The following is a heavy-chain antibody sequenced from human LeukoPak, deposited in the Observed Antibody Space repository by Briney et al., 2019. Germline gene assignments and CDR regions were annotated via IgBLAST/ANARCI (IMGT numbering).Heavy chain of an antibody. J-gene: IGHJ1*01. Sequence: GGSLRLSCAVSGFTLSTYSMSWVRQAPGKGLEWVSSISGSRSDIYYADSVRGRFSISSDNAKNSLYLQMNSLRAEDTAVYYCARGPGIAVAPLQHWGQGTLVTVSS. CDR2: ISGSRSDI. V-gene: IGHV3-21*01. CDR1: GFTLSTYS. CDR3: ARGPGIAVAPLQH. D-gene: IGHD6-19*01.